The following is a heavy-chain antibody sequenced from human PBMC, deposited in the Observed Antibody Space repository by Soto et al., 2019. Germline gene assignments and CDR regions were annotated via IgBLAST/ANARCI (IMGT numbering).Heavy chain of an antibody. V-gene: IGHV1-69*13. CDR2: IIPIFGTA. CDR1: GGTFSSYA. J-gene: IGHJ6*02. Sequence: SVKVSCKASGGTFSSYAISWVRQAPGQGLEWMGGIIPIFGTANYAQKFQGRVTITADESTSTAYMELSSLRSEDTAVYYCGYGAPNSPYYYYYYGMDVWGQGTTVTVSS. D-gene: IGHD4-17*01. CDR3: GYGAPNSPYYYYYYGMDV.